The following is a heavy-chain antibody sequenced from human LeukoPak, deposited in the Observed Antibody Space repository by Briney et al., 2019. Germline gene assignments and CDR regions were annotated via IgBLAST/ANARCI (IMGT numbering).Heavy chain of an antibody. CDR2: IKQDGSEK. D-gene: IGHD6-13*01. V-gene: IGHV3-7*03. CDR1: GFTFSSYW. Sequence: GGSPRLSCAASGFTFSSYWMSWVRQAPGKGLEWVANIKQDGSEKYYVDSVKGRFTISRDNAKNSLYLQMNSLRAEDTAIYYCAKVGVPATGGFHHWGQGTLVTVSS. J-gene: IGHJ1*01. CDR3: AKVGVPATGGFHH.